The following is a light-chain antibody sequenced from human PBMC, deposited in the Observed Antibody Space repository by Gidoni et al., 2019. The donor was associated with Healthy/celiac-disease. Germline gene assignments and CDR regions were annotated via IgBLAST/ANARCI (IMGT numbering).Light chain of an antibody. J-gene: IGLJ1*01. CDR1: SSDVGVYNY. CDR3: CSYAGSYTPLYV. V-gene: IGLV2-11*01. Sequence: QPALTQPRPVSGSPGPSVTISCTGTSSDVGVYNYVSWYQQPPGKAPKLMIYDVSNRPAGVPDRFSGSKSGNTASLTISGRQAEDEADYYCCSYAGSYTPLYVFGTGTKVTVL. CDR2: DVS.